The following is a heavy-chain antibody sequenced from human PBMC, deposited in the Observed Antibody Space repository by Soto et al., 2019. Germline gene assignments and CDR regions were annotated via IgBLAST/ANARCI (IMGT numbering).Heavy chain of an antibody. J-gene: IGHJ4*02. Sequence: GASLKVACNSSGLTFSSYTIIWVRRARGQGLEWIGRMVRIIGIINYAQKFQGRVTISADTSASTAYMELSSLTSEDTAVYYCARAASHPDHWGQGTLVTVSS. CDR1: GLTFSSYT. D-gene: IGHD6-13*01. V-gene: IGHV1-69*02. CDR2: MVRIIGII. CDR3: ARAASHPDH.